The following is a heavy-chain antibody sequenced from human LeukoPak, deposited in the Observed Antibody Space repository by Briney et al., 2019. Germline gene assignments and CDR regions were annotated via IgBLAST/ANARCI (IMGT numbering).Heavy chain of an antibody. Sequence: SVKVSCKASGGTFSSYAISWVRQAPGQGLEWMGGIIPIFGTANYAQKFQGRVTITADKSTSTAYMELSSLRSEDTAVYYCASIPLGVVVAANHYYYMDVWGKGTTVTVSS. CDR2: IIPIFGTA. V-gene: IGHV1-69*06. CDR1: GGTFSSYA. D-gene: IGHD2-15*01. CDR3: ASIPLGVVVAANHYYYMDV. J-gene: IGHJ6*03.